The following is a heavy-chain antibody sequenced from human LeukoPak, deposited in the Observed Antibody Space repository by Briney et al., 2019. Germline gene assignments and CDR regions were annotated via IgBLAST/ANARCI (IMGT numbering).Heavy chain of an antibody. Sequence: PSETLSLTCAVYGESFSGYYWSRIRQPPGKGLEWIGEINQSGSTNYNPSLKSRVTISVDTSKNQFSLKLSSVTAADTALYYCARGRRPPLIPSAIYYYYHMDVWGKGTTVTVSS. CDR3: ARGRRPPLIPSAIYYYYHMDV. CDR2: INQSGST. J-gene: IGHJ6*03. CDR1: GESFSGYY. V-gene: IGHV4-34*01. D-gene: IGHD2-2*02.